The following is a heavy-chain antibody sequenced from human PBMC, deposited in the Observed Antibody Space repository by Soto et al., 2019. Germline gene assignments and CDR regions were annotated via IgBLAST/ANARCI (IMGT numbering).Heavy chain of an antibody. Sequence: QVQLVESGGGVVQPGRSLRLSCAASGFTFSHYAMLWVRRAPGKGLEWVAVISYDGANTYYSDSVKGRFTISRDDSRNTLGLQMNSLRSEDTAVYYCVADGTYWGQGALVTVSS. CDR2: ISYDGANT. CDR1: GFTFSHYA. CDR3: VADGTY. V-gene: IGHV3-30-3*01. J-gene: IGHJ4*02.